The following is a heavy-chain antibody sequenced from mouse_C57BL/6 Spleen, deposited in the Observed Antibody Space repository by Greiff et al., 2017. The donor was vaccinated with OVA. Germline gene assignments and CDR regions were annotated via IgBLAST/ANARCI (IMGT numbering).Heavy chain of an antibody. CDR3: ARRISYYGYGGILYYFDD. CDR1: GYTFTGYW. CDR2: ILPGSGST. Sequence: QVHVKQSGAELMKPGASVKLSCKATGYTFTGYWIEWVKQRPGHGLEWIGEILPGSGSTNYNEKFKGKATLTVDKSSSTAYMELRSLTSEDTAVYYCARRISYYGYGGILYYFDDWGQGTTLTVSS. V-gene: IGHV1-9*01. J-gene: IGHJ2*01. D-gene: IGHD2-2*01.